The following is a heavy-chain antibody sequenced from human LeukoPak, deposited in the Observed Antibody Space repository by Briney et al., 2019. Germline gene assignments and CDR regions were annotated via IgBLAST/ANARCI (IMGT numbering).Heavy chain of an antibody. Sequence: GGSLRLSCAASGFTFSSYDMTWVRQAPGKGLEWVASINQDGTEKYYVDSVKGRFTISRDNAKNSLYLQMNSLRVEDTAVFYCAKVAKYYYGSETYYFFEHWGQGTPVTASS. D-gene: IGHD3-10*01. CDR1: GFTFSSYD. J-gene: IGHJ4*02. CDR3: AKVAKYYYGSETYYFFEH. CDR2: INQDGTEK. V-gene: IGHV3-7*01.